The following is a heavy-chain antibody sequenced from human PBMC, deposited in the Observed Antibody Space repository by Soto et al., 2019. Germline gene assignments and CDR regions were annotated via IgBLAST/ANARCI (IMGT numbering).Heavy chain of an antibody. CDR2: MNPNTGNT. Sequence: QVQLVQSGAEVKKPGASVKVSCKASGYTFTSDDINWVRQATGQGLEWMGWMNPNTGNTGYAQNFQGKVTMTRNTSITTAYMELSSLRSEDTAVYYCARERAVAGFDYWGQGTLVTVSS. V-gene: IGHV1-8*01. J-gene: IGHJ4*02. D-gene: IGHD6-19*01. CDR1: GYTFTSDD. CDR3: ARERAVAGFDY.